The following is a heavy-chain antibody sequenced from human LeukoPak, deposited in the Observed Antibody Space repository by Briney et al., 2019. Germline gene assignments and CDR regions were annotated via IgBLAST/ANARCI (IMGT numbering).Heavy chain of an antibody. CDR2: ISGSGGST. CDR1: GFTFSSYA. Sequence: ETGGSLRLSCAASGFTFSSYAMSWVRQAPGKGLEWVSGISGSGGSTYYADSVKGRFTIFRDNSKNTLYLQMNSLRAEDTAVYYCAKGGYDFWSAGLYFDYWGQGTLVTVSS. D-gene: IGHD3-3*01. J-gene: IGHJ4*02. V-gene: IGHV3-23*01. CDR3: AKGGYDFWSAGLYFDY.